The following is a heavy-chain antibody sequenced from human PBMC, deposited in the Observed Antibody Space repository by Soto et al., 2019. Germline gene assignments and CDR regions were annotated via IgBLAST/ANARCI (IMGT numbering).Heavy chain of an antibody. V-gene: IGHV1-18*01. J-gene: IGHJ4*02. CDR2: ISAFNGNT. CDR1: GYTFISYG. CDR3: AREDTAVALDY. Sequence: QVQLVQSGPEVKKPGASVKVSCKASGYTFISYGISWVQQAPGQGLEWMGRISAFNGNTNYAQKVQGRVTMTTDTFTSTAYMELRSLRSDDTAVYFCAREDTAVALDYWGQGTLVSVSS. D-gene: IGHD5-18*01.